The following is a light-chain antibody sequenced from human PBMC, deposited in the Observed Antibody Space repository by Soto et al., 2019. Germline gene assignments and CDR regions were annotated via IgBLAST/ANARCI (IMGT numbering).Light chain of an antibody. Sequence: DIQMTQSPSTLSASVGDRVTITCRARQSISNWLAWYQQRPGKAPKLLIYMASRLEGGVASRFSGSGSGTEFTLTISSLQPDDFATYYCQQYNTYSRTFGQGTKVEIK. CDR1: QSISNW. J-gene: IGKJ1*01. CDR3: QQYNTYSRT. CDR2: MAS. V-gene: IGKV1-5*03.